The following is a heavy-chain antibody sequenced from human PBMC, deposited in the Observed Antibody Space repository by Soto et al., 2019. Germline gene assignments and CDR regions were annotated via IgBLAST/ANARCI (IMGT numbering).Heavy chain of an antibody. V-gene: IGHV3-23*01. D-gene: IGHD6-13*01. CDR3: AKDPGSSSPSYYYYGMDV. Sequence: GGSLRLSCAASGFTFSSYAMSWVRQAPGKWLEWVSAISGSGGSTYYADSVKGRFTISRDNSKNTLYLQMNSLRAEDTAVYYCAKDPGSSSPSYYYYGMDVWGQGTTVTVSS. J-gene: IGHJ6*02. CDR1: GFTFSSYA. CDR2: ISGSGGST.